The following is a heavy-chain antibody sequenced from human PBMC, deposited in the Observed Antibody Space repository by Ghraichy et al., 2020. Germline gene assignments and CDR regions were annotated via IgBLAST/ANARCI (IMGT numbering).Heavy chain of an antibody. D-gene: IGHD1-14*01. CDR1: GFSDSNYF. J-gene: IGHJ6*02. CDR3: ATDPGFRNGMNV. Sequence: GGSLRLSCAVSGFSDSNYFMNWVRQAPGMGLEWVSVLYSDGTTYYADSVKGRFTTSRHTSENTLYLQMNNVRPEDTALYYCATDPGFRNGMNVWGQGTSVTVSS. CDR2: LYSDGTT. V-gene: IGHV3-53*04.